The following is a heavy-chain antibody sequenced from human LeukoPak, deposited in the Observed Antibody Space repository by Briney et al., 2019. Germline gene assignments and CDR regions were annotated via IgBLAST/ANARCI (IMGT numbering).Heavy chain of an antibody. V-gene: IGHV4-34*01. D-gene: IGHD1-1*01. CDR2: INHSGST. J-gene: IGHJ3*02. CDR3: AERGWPNAYDAFDI. Sequence: ASETLSLTCAVYGGSFSGYYWSWIRQPPGKGLEWIGEINHSGSTNYNPSLKSRVTISVDTSKNQFSLKLSSVTAADTAVYYCAERGWPNAYDAFDIWGQGTMVTVSS. CDR1: GGSFSGYY.